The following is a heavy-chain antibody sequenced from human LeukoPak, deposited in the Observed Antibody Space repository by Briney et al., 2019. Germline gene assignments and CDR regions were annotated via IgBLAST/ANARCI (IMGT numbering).Heavy chain of an antibody. D-gene: IGHD3-10*01. CDR2: IRSKAYGGTT. V-gene: IGHV3-49*04. CDR3: TRDGWFGEKNYYYYYYMNV. CDR1: GFTFGDYA. Sequence: GGSLRLSCTASGFTFGDYAMSWVREAPGKGLEWVGFIRSKAYGGTTEYAASVKGRFTISRDDSKSIAYLQMNSLKTEDTAVYYCTRDGWFGEKNYYYYYYMNVWGKGTTVTISS. J-gene: IGHJ6*03.